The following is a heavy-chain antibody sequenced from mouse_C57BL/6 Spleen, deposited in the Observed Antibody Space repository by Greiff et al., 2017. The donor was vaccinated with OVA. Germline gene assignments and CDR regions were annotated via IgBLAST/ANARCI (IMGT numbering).Heavy chain of an antibody. J-gene: IGHJ3*01. CDR3: TGTTVVPGWFAY. CDR2: IYPGNSDT. Sequence: VQLQQSGTVLARPGASVKMSCKTSGYTFTSYWMHWVKQRPGQGLEWIGAIYPGNSDTSYNQKFKGKAKLTAVTSASTAYMELSSLTNEDSAVYYCTGTTVVPGWFAYWGQGTLVTVSA. V-gene: IGHV1-5*01. CDR1: GYTFTSYW. D-gene: IGHD1-1*01.